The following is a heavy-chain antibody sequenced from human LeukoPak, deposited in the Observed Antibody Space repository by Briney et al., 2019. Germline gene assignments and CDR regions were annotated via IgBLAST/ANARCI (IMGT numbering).Heavy chain of an antibody. D-gene: IGHD5/OR15-5a*01. V-gene: IGHV3-23*01. CDR1: GFTFSSHA. CDR2: ISGSGGST. CDR3: ARVRDVYGQFDY. J-gene: IGHJ4*02. Sequence: GGSLRLSCAAPGFTFSSHAMSWIRQAPGKGLEWVSAISGSGGSTYYADSVKGRFTISRDNSKNTLYLQMDSLRAEDTAVYYCARVRDVYGQFDYWGQGTLVTVSS.